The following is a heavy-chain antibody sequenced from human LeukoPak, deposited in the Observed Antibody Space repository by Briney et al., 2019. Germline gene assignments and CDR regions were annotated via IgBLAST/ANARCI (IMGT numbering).Heavy chain of an antibody. CDR2: IKPDGSEE. D-gene: IGHD6-19*01. CDR3: ARDVTLIEVAGFDY. Sequence: GGSLRLSCEVSGFTFSSYWMSWVRQAPGKGLEWVANIKPDGSEEYYVDSVKGRFTISRDNAENPLYLQMNSLRAEDTAVYYCARDVTLIEVAGFDYWGQGTLVTVSS. J-gene: IGHJ4*02. V-gene: IGHV3-7*01. CDR1: GFTFSSYW.